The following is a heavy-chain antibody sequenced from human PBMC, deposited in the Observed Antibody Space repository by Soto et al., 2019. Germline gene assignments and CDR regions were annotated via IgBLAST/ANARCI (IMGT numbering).Heavy chain of an antibody. CDR2: IIPIFGTA. J-gene: IGHJ5*02. V-gene: IGHV1-69*13. D-gene: IGHD3-22*01. Sequence: ASVKVSCKASGGTFSSYAISWVRQAPGQGLEGMGGIIPIFGTANYAQKFQGRVTITADESTSTAYMELSSLRSEDTAVYYCARASKGSDRSGYYQGVNWFVPWGPEALVT. CDR1: GGTFSSYA. CDR3: ARASKGSDRSGYYQGVNWFVP.